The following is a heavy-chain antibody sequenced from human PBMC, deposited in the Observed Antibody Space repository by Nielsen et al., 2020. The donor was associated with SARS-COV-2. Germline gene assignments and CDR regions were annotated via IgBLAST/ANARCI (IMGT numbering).Heavy chain of an antibody. J-gene: IGHJ6*01. D-gene: IGHD3-16*01. V-gene: IGHV4-61*08. CDR1: GGSISSGGYY. Sequence: SETLSLTCTVSGGSISSGGYYWSWIRQHPGKGLEWIVYIYYSGSTYYNPSLMGRGAIYVDTSRNQFSLILESVTAADTAVYFCATSPDYDSLWGISPGRSGTHYYGLDVWGQGTTVTVSS. CDR2: IYYSGST. CDR3: ATSPDYDSLWGISPGRSGTHYYGLDV.